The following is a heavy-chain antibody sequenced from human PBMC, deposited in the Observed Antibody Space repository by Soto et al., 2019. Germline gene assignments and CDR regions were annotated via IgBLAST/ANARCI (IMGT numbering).Heavy chain of an antibody. CDR2: IYYSGST. CDR1: GGSISSYY. D-gene: IGHD3-3*01. V-gene: IGHV4-59*01. Sequence: PSETLSLTCTVSGGSISSYYWSWIRQPPGKGLEWIGYIYYSGSTNYNPSLKSRVTISVDTSKNQFSLKLSSVTAADTAVYYCARVIDSDLWSAYYYGMDVWGQGTTVTVSS. CDR3: ARVIDSDLWSAYYYGMDV. J-gene: IGHJ6*02.